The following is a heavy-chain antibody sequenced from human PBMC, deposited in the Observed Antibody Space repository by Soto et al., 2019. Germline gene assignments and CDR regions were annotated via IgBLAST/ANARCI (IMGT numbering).Heavy chain of an antibody. J-gene: IGHJ4*02. D-gene: IGHD2-15*01. CDR1: GFTFSSYA. CDR3: AKDQPYCSGGSCYGTVPFDC. V-gene: IGHV3-23*01. CDR2: ISGSGGST. Sequence: EVQLLESGGGLVQPGGSLRLSCAASGFTFSSYAMSWVRQAPGKGLEWVSSISGSGGSTHYADSVKGRFTISRDNSKNTLDLHMNSLRAEDTAVYYCAKDQPYCSGGSCYGTVPFDCWGQGPLVTVSS.